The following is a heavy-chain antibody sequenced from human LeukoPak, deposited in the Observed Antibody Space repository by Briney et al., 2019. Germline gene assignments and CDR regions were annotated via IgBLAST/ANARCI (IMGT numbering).Heavy chain of an antibody. V-gene: IGHV3-23*01. D-gene: IGHD5-24*01. CDR2: FSGSGGST. J-gene: IGHJ4*02. CDR3: AKSGYNPFDY. Sequence: WGSLRLSCAASGFSFSSYAISWVRQAPGKGLEWVSSFSGSGGSTYYADSVKGRFTISRDNSKNTLYLQMISLRAEDTAVYYCAKSGYNPFDYWGQGTLVTVSS. CDR1: GFSFSSYA.